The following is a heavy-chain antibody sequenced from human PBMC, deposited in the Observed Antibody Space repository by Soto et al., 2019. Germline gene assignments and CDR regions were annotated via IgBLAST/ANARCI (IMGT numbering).Heavy chain of an antibody. D-gene: IGHD6-13*01. Sequence: QVQLVQSGAEVKKPGASVKVSCKASGYTFTSYYMHWVRQAPGQGLEWMGIINPSGGSTSYAQKFQCRVTMTRDTSTSTVYMELSSLRSEDTAVYYCARGTPGSWSGYGMDVWGQGTTVTVSS. CDR1: GYTFTSYY. V-gene: IGHV1-46*01. CDR2: INPSGGST. CDR3: ARGTPGSWSGYGMDV. J-gene: IGHJ6*02.